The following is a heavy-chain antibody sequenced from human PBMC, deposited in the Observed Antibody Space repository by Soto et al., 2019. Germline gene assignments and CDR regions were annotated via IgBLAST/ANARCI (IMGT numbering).Heavy chain of an antibody. CDR1: SFTFSNYA. Sequence: VQLLESGGGLVQPGRSLRLSCAASSFTFSNYAISCVLQAPGQGLDWVSAISVSGGTTYYADSVKGRFTISRDNSKNTLLLQMNSLTAEDSSVYYCEKFFVESGSIRGWPWSFHSWGQGTLVTVSS. V-gene: IGHV3-23*01. J-gene: IGHJ4*02. D-gene: IGHD1-26*01. CDR3: EKFFVESGSIRGWPWSFHS. CDR2: ISVSGGTT.